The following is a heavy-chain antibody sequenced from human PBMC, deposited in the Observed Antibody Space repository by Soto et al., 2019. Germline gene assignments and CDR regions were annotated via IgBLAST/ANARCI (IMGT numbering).Heavy chain of an antibody. CDR3: LNGDYY. J-gene: IGHJ4*02. V-gene: IGHV3-48*01. CDR1: GFTFSNHV. Sequence: ESGGGLVQPGGSLRLSCAASGFTFSNHVMNWVRQAPGKGLEWVSSINKDFNTYYADSVKGRFTISRDNAKDSLYLQMNNLRPDDTAVYYCLNGDYYVGQGTLVTVSS. CDR2: INKDFNT. D-gene: IGHD4-17*01.